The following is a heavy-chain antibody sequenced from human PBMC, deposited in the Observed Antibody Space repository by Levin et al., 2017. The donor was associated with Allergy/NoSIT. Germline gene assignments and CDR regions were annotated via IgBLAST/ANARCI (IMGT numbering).Heavy chain of an antibody. J-gene: IGHJ4*02. CDR2: IDSGGTAV. CDR1: GFVFSNYA. V-gene: IGHV3-48*02. Sequence: GESLKISCAASGFVFSNYAMNWVRRAPGKGLEFVSFIDSGGTAVHYSDSVKGRFTISRDNAKNSVYLQLSSLRDDDTAVYYCARDPTYDISATWGQGTLVTVSS. CDR3: ARDPTYDISAT. D-gene: IGHD3-22*01.